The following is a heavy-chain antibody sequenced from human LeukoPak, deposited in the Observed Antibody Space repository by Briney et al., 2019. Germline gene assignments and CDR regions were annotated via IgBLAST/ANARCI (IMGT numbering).Heavy chain of an antibody. CDR2: INHSGST. Sequence: SETLSLTCAVYGGSFSGYYWSWIRQPPGKGLEWIGEINHSGSTNYNPSLKSRVTISVDTSKNQFSLKLSSVTAADTAVYYCARVDKSSSWYRNWFDPGGQGTLVTVSS. CDR3: ARVDKSSSWYRNWFDP. D-gene: IGHD6-13*01. V-gene: IGHV4-34*01. CDR1: GGSFSGYY. J-gene: IGHJ5*02.